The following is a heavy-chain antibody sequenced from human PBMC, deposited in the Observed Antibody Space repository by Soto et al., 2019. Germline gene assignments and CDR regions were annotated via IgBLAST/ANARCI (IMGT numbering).Heavy chain of an antibody. CDR2: IYWDDDT. J-gene: IGHJ4*02. CDR3: AHTMGPRIFDS. CDR1: GFSLITSGVG. Sequence: QITLKEAGPTLVKPTQTLTLTCSFSGFSLITSGVGVGWIRQPPGKALEWLALIYWDDDTGYSTSLRNRLTITKDITRNQVVVTMINLVPAGTVKYYCAHTMGPRIFDSWGQGPLVTVSS. D-gene: IGHD3-16*01. V-gene: IGHV2-5*02.